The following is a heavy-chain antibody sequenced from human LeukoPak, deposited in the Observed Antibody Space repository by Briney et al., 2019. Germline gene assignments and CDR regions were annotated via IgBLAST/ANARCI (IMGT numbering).Heavy chain of an antibody. CDR3: ARLLADTAMVMGMDV. D-gene: IGHD5-18*01. CDR2: INTNTGNP. CDR1: GYTFTSYA. V-gene: IGHV7-4-1*02. Sequence: PAASVKVSCKASGYTFTSYAMNWVRQAPGQGLEWMGWINTNTGNPTYAQGFTGRFVFSLDTSVSTAYLQISSLKAEDTAVYYCARLLADTAMVMGMDVWGQGTTVTVSS. J-gene: IGHJ6*02.